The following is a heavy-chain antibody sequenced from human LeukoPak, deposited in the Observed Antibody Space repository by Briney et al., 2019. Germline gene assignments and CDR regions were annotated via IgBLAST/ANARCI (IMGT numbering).Heavy chain of an antibody. CDR3: ASQYYYDSSGYYGYFDY. CDR2: IIPIFGTA. Sequence: GGSVKVSCKASGGTFSSYAISWVRQAPGQGLEWMGGIIPIFGTANYAQKFQGRVTITADKSTSTAYMELSSLRSEDTAVYYCASQYYYDSSGYYGYFDYWGQGTLVTVSS. D-gene: IGHD3-22*01. J-gene: IGHJ4*02. V-gene: IGHV1-69*06. CDR1: GGTFSSYA.